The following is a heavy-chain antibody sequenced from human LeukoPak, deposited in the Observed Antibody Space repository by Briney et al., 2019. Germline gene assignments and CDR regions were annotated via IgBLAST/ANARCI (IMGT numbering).Heavy chain of an antibody. Sequence: SVKVSCKASGGTFSSYAISWVRQAPGQGLEWMGRIIPILGIANYAQKFQGRVTITADKSTSTAYMELSSLRAEDTAVYYCASPSMVRGVIRGRYDYWYFDLWGRGTLVTVSS. J-gene: IGHJ2*01. D-gene: IGHD3-10*01. CDR2: IIPILGIA. CDR3: ASPSMVRGVIRGRYDYWYFDL. CDR1: GGTFSSYA. V-gene: IGHV1-69*04.